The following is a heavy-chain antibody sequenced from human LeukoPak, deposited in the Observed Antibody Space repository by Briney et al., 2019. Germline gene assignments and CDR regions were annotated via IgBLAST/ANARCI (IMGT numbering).Heavy chain of an antibody. J-gene: IGHJ4*02. D-gene: IGHD3-10*01. CDR2: ISGNGGST. CDR1: GFNFSSYA. CDR3: AKLAGFGELLAIDY. Sequence: GGSLRLSCGASGFNFSSYAMSWVGQAPGKGLEGVSGISGNGGSTYYADSVKGRFTISRDNSKNTLYLQMNSLRAEDTAVYDCAKLAGFGELLAIDYWGQGTLVTVSS. V-gene: IGHV3-23*01.